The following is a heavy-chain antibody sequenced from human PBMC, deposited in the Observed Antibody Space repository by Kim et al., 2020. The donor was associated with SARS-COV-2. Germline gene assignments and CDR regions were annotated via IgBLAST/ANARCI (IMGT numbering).Heavy chain of an antibody. V-gene: IGHV1-2*05. J-gene: IGHJ6*02. Sequence: ASVKVSCKAPGYTFMEYYIHWVRQAPGQGLEWMGRINPNSGDTDYAQRFQGRVTMTRDTSSSTAYMDLNRLTSDDTVIYYCARGGRGDGLDVWGQGTTVTVSS. CDR1: GYTFMEYY. CDR3: ARGGRGDGLDV. CDR2: INPNSGDT. D-gene: IGHD2-21*01.